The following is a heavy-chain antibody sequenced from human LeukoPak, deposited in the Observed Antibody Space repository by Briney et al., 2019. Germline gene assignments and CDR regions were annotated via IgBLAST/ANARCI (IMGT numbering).Heavy chain of an antibody. CDR1: GGSISSYY. J-gene: IGHJ5*02. CDR2: IYYSGST. CDR3: ARDPRGWFDP. D-gene: IGHD3-10*01. Sequence: SETLSLTCTVSGGSISSYYWSWIRQPPGKGLEWIGYIYYSGSTNCNPSLKSRVTISVDTSKNQFSLKLSSVTAADTAVYYCARDPRGWFDPWGQGTLVTVSS. V-gene: IGHV4-59*01.